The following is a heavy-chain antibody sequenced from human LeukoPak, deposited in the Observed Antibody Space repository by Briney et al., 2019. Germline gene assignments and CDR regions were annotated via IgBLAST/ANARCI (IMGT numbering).Heavy chain of an antibody. D-gene: IGHD4-17*01. CDR3: ARGTVTTGIGYYFDY. CDR1: GYTFTSYG. V-gene: IGHV1-18*01. CDR2: ISAYNGNT. Sequence: ASVKVSRKASGYTFTSYGISWVRQAPGQGLEWMGWISAYNGNTNDAQKLQGRVTMTTDTSTSTAYMELRSLRSDDTAVYYCARGTVTTGIGYYFDYWGQGTLVTVSS. J-gene: IGHJ4*02.